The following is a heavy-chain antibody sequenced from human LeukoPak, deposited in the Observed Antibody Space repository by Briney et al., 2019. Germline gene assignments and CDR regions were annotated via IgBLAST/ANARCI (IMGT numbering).Heavy chain of an antibody. CDR1: GGTFSSYA. CDR2: IIPIFGTA. J-gene: IGHJ4*02. Sequence: EASVTVSCKASGGTFSSYAISWVRQAPGQGLEWMGGIIPIFGTANYAQKFQGRVTMTRDTSISTAYMELSRLRSDDTAVYYCARPYYDFWSGYNIYYFDYWGQGTLVTVSS. V-gene: IGHV1-69*05. CDR3: ARPYYDFWSGYNIYYFDY. D-gene: IGHD3-3*01.